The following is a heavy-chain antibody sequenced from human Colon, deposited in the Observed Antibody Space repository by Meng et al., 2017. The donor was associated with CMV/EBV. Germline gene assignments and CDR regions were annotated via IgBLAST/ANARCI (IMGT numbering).Heavy chain of an antibody. CDR3: VRDRGYNYGNFDS. D-gene: IGHD5-18*01. V-gene: IGHV4-38-2*02. J-gene: IGHJ4*02. Sequence: ESLKISCAVSGFSISSAYFWGWIRQSSGKGLEWIGSIYGSGKTYYNPSLKSRVSISVDTSNNEFSLTLSSATAADTAVYYCVRDRGYNYGNFDSWGQGTLVTVSS. CDR1: GFSISSAYF. CDR2: IYGSGKT.